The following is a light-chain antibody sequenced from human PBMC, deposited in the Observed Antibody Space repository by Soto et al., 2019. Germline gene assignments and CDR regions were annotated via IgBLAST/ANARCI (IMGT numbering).Light chain of an antibody. Sequence: QSALTQPASVSGSPGQSITISCTGTSSDVGSYNLVSWYQQHPGKAPKLMIYEVGKRPSGVSNRFSGSKSGNTASLTISGLQAEDEADYYCCSYAGSSTPNWVFGGGTKLTVL. CDR1: SSDVGSYNL. CDR3: CSYAGSSTPNWV. V-gene: IGLV2-23*02. CDR2: EVG. J-gene: IGLJ3*02.